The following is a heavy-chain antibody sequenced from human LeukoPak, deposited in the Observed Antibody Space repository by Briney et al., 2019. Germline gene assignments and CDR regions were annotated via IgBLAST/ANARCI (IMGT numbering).Heavy chain of an antibody. Sequence: GGSLRLSCAASGSTFSSYSMNWVRQAPGKGLEWVSSISSSSSYIYYADSVKGRFTISRDNAKKSLYLQMKSLRAEDTAVYYCARRGYHDYSGFDYWGQGTLVTVSS. CDR2: ISSSSSYI. V-gene: IGHV3-21*01. CDR3: ARRGYHDYSGFDY. CDR1: GSTFSSYS. J-gene: IGHJ4*02. D-gene: IGHD1-26*01.